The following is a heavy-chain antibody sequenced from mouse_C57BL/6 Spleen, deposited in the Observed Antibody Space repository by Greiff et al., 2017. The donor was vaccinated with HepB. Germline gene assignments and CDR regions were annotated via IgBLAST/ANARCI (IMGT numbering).Heavy chain of an antibody. CDR1: GYTFTSYW. V-gene: IGHV1-69*01. D-gene: IGHD2-3*01. CDR2: IDPADSYT. J-gene: IGHJ2*01. CDR3: ARGTIYGYYPY. Sequence: QVQLQQPGAELVMPGASVKLSCKASGYTFTSYWMHWVKQRPGQGLEWIGEIDPADSYTNYNQKFKGKSTLTVDKSSSTAYMQLSSLTSEDSAVYYCARGTIYGYYPYWGQGTTLTVSS.